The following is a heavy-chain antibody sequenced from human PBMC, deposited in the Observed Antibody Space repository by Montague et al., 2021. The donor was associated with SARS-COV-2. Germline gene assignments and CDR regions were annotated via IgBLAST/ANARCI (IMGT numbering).Heavy chain of an antibody. Sequence: SLRPSCAASGFTFSSYAMNRARQAPGKGLEWVSAISGSGGTTYYADSVKGRFTISRDNSKNTLYLQMTSLRAEDTAVYYCAKDLYYYDSTDYYYGFDYWGQGTLVTVSS. CDR2: ISGSGGTT. D-gene: IGHD3-22*01. CDR1: GFTFSSYA. J-gene: IGHJ4*02. CDR3: AKDLYYYDSTDYYYGFDY. V-gene: IGHV3-23*01.